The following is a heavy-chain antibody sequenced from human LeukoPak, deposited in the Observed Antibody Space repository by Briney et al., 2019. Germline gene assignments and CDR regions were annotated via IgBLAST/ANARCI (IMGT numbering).Heavy chain of an antibody. CDR1: DASISSYY. CDR3: ARARLDSSGRFDY. Sequence: SETLSLTCTVSDASISSYYWSWIRQSPGKGLEWIGYIYYGGSTDYNPSLKSRVTISKDTSKTQFSLRLSSVTAADTAVYYCARARLDSSGRFDYWGQGTLVTVSS. CDR2: IYYGGST. D-gene: IGHD3-22*01. V-gene: IGHV4-59*01. J-gene: IGHJ4*02.